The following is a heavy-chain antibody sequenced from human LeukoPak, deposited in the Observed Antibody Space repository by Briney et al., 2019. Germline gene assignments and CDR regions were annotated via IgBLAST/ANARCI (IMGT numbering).Heavy chain of an antibody. CDR2: ISSSSRYI. J-gene: IGHJ4*02. D-gene: IGHD3-9*01. CDR1: GFTFSSYS. Sequence: KAGGSLRLSCAASGFTFSSYSMNWVRQAPGKGLEWVSSISSSSRYIYYADSVKGRFTISRDNAKNSLYLQMNSLRAEDTAVYYCARGGSDILTRHDYWGQGTLVTVSS. CDR3: ARGGSDILTRHDY. V-gene: IGHV3-21*01.